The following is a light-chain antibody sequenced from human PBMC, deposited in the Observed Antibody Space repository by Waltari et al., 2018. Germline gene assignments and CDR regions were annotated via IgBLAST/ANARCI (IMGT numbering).Light chain of an antibody. CDR1: QSITSW. V-gene: IGKV1-5*01. Sequence: DIQMTPPPSTLSASVGDRVTITCRASQSITSWLAWYQQKPGKAPNLLIYDASSLESGVPSRFSGSGSGTEFTLTISSLQPDDFATYYCQQYNSYSTFGQGTKVEIK. J-gene: IGKJ1*01. CDR2: DAS. CDR3: QQYNSYST.